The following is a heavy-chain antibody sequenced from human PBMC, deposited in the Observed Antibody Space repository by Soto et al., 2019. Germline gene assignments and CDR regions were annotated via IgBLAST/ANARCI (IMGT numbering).Heavy chain of an antibody. CDR3: ARAFGSTMPSLF. V-gene: IGHV4-59*11. J-gene: IGHJ4*02. Sequence: PSETLSLTCTVSGGPITSHYLSWIRQPPGKGLEWIGYIYYTGRTNYNPALASRVTMSLDTSTNQFSLNLSSVTAADTAVYYCARAFGSTMPSLFWGQGTLVTVSS. CDR2: IYYTGRT. CDR1: GGPITSHY. D-gene: IGHD2-2*01.